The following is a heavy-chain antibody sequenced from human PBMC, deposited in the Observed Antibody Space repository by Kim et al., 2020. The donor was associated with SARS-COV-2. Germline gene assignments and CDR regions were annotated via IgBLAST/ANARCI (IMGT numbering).Heavy chain of an antibody. CDR3: AKYGGGFDP. V-gene: IGHV3-30*02. CDR2: SNK. J-gene: IGHJ5*02. Sequence: SNKYYADSVKGRFTISRDNSKNTLYLQMNSLRAEDTAVYYCAKYGGGFDPWGQGTLVTVSS. D-gene: IGHD4-17*01.